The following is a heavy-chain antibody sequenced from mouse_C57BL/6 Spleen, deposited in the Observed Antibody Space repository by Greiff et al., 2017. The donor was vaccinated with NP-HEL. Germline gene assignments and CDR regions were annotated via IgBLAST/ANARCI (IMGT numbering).Heavy chain of an antibody. Sequence: EVQLQESGPELVKPGASVKMSCKASGYTFTDYNMHWVKQSHGKSLEWIGYINPNNGGTSYNQKFKGKATLTVNKSSSTAYMELRSLTSEDAAVYYCARNYGYGDYWGQGTTLTVSS. CDR1: GYTFTDYN. CDR3: ARNYGYGDY. V-gene: IGHV1-22*01. J-gene: IGHJ2*01. D-gene: IGHD2-2*01. CDR2: INPNNGGT.